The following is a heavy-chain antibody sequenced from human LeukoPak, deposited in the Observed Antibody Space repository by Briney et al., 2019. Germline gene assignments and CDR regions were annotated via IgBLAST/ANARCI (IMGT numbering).Heavy chain of an antibody. D-gene: IGHD2-15*01. Sequence: ASVKLSCKASGYTVTGYYMHWVRQAPGQGLEWMGWINPNSGGTNYAQKFQGRVTMTRDTSISTAYMELSRLRSDDTAVYYCARGYCSGGRCPLNSFYMDVWGKGTTVTVSS. V-gene: IGHV1-2*02. J-gene: IGHJ6*03. CDR2: INPNSGGT. CDR1: GYTVTGYY. CDR3: ARGYCSGGRCPLNSFYMDV.